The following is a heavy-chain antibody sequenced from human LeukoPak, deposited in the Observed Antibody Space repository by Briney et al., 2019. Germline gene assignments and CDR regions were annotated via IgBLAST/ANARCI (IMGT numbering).Heavy chain of an antibody. CDR3: AKDHYYGDYADY. CDR1: GFTFSTYG. Sequence: GGSLRLSCAASGFTFSTYGMHWVRQAPGKRLEWVAFIRYGGSNKYYADSVKGRFTISRDNSKNTLYLQMNSLRAEDTAVHYCAKDHYYGDYADYWGQGTLVTVSS. V-gene: IGHV3-30*02. D-gene: IGHD4-17*01. J-gene: IGHJ4*02. CDR2: IRYGGSNK.